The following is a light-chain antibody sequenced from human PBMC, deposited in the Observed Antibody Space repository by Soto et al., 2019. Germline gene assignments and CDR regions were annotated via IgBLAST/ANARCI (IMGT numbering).Light chain of an antibody. J-gene: IGKJ5*01. V-gene: IGKV3-20*01. CDR3: QQYGSSYT. CDR1: QSLSSSY. CDR2: GAS. Sequence: EVVLTQSPGTLSLSPGERVTLSCRASQSLSSSYLAWYQQKPGQAPRLLIYGASSRPTGIPDRFSGSGSGTDFTLTISRLEPEDFAVYYCQQYGSSYTFGQGTRLEIK.